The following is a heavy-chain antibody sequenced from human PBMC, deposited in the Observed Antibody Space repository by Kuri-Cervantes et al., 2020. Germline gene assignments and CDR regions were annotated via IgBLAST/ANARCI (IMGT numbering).Heavy chain of an antibody. V-gene: IGHV3-48*03. CDR1: GFTFSSYE. Sequence: GGSLRLSCAASGFTFSSYEMNWVRQAPGKGLEWVSYISSSGSTIYYADSVKGRFTISRDNAKNSLYLQMNSLRAEDTAVYYCARDQVPYSGYDSPFDYWGQGTLVTVSS. CDR3: ARDQVPYSGYDSPFDY. J-gene: IGHJ4*02. D-gene: IGHD5-12*01. CDR2: ISSSGSTI.